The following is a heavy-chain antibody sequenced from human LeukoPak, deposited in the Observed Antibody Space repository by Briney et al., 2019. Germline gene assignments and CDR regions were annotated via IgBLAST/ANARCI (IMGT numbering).Heavy chain of an antibody. CDR2: ISSSSSYI. D-gene: IGHD6-13*01. CDR1: GFTFSSYE. J-gene: IGHJ4*02. Sequence: PGGSLRLSCAASGFTFSSYEMNWVRQAPGKGLEWVSSISSSSSYIYYADSVKGRFTISRDNAKNSLYLQMNSLRADDTAMYYCARGSYSSSWKTFDYWGQGTLVTVSS. CDR3: ARGSYSSSWKTFDY. V-gene: IGHV3-21*01.